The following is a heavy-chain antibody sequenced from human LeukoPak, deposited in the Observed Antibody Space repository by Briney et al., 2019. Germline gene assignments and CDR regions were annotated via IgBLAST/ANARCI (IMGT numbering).Heavy chain of an antibody. CDR2: ISSSGSTK. Sequence: GGSLRPSCAASGFTFSDYYMHWIRQAPGKGLEWLSYISSSGSTKNYADSVKGRFTISRDNAKNSLYLQMNSLRVEDTAVYYCVRSGILTGYFASWGQGTLVTVSS. J-gene: IGHJ4*02. CDR3: VRSGILTGYFAS. D-gene: IGHD3-9*01. CDR1: GFTFSDYY. V-gene: IGHV3-11*01.